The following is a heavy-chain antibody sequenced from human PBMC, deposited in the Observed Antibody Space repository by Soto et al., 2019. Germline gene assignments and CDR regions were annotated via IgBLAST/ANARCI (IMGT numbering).Heavy chain of an antibody. V-gene: IGHV3-21*01. CDR2: ISSSSSYI. CDR3: ARDGGREMAYYYYYYGMDV. D-gene: IGHD6-25*01. J-gene: IGHJ6*02. CDR1: GFTFSSYS. Sequence: GGSLRLSCAASGFTFSSYSMNWVRQAPGKGLEWVSSISSSSSYIYYADSVKGRFTISRDNAKSSLYLQMNSLRAEDTAVYYCARDGGREMAYYYYYYGMDVWCQGTTVTVSS.